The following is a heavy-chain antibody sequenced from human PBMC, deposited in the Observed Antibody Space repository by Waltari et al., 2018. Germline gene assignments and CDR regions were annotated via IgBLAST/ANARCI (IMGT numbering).Heavy chain of an antibody. D-gene: IGHD1-26*01. CDR3: ASIGRRATTDKDY. V-gene: IGHV4-61*02. CDR2: IYTSGST. CDR1: GGSISSGSYY. J-gene: IGHJ4*02. Sequence: QVQLQESGPGLVKPSQTLSLTCTVSGGSISSGSYYWSWIRQPAGKGLEWIGRIYTSGSTNYNPSLKSRVTISVDTSKNQFSLKLSSVTAADTAVYYCASIGRRATTDKDYWGQGTLVIVSS.